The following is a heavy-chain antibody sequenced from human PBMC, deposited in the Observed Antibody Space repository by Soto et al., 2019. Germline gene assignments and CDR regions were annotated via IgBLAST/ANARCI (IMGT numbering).Heavy chain of an antibody. CDR1: GYTFTRSD. D-gene: IGHD1-26*01. Sequence: QVQLVQSGAEVKKPGASVKVSCKASGYTFTRSDINWVRQATGHGLEWMGWMNPNSGNTGYAQKFQGRVTMTRNTSISTAYMELSSMRSEDTAVYYWAREVGARRLDYWGQGTLVTVSS. CDR2: MNPNSGNT. CDR3: AREVGARRLDY. V-gene: IGHV1-8*01. J-gene: IGHJ4*02.